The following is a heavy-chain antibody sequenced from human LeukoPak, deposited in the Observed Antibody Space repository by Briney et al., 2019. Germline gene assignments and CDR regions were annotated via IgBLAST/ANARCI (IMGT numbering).Heavy chain of an antibody. CDR3: ATDAYDYASDY. V-gene: IGHV3-7*01. CDR2: LRPDGRVK. CDR1: GFTFSSYW. Sequence: GGSLRLSCAAPGFTFSSYWMTWGRQAPGKGRGWVANLRPDGRVKYSADSVKGRFTISRDNAKNSLYLQMNGVRADYAAIYYCATDAYDYASDYWGQGTLVTVSS. D-gene: IGHD2-2*01. J-gene: IGHJ4*02.